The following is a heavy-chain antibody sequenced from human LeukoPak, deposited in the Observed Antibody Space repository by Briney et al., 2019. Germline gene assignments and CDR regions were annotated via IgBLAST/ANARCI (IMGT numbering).Heavy chain of an antibody. CDR2: ISGRTPNT. V-gene: IGHV3-23*01. CDR1: GFTFSTYA. J-gene: IGHJ6*03. Sequence: GGSLRLSCAASGFTFSTYAMSWVRQAPGGGLEWVSTISGRTPNTYYAGSVKGRFTISRDNSKNALYLQMNSLRAEDTAIYYCVKRGEYYMDVWGKGTTVTVSS. CDR3: VKRGEYYMDV. D-gene: IGHD3-16*01.